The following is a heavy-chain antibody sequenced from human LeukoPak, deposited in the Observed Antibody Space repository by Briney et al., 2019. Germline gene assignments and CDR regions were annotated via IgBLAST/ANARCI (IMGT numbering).Heavy chain of an antibody. D-gene: IGHD2-2*01. CDR3: ARTSRVGNCFDP. V-gene: IGHV4-31*03. J-gene: IGHJ5*02. Sequence: PSQTLSLTCTVSGGSISSGGYYWSWIRQHPGKGLEWIGYIYYSGSTYYNPSLKSRVTISVDTSKNQFSLKLSSVTAADTAVYYCARTSRVGNCFDPWGQGTLVTVSS. CDR2: IYYSGST. CDR1: GGSISSGGYY.